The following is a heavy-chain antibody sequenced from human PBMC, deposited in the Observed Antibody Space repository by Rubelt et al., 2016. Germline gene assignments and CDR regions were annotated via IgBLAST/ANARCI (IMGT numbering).Heavy chain of an antibody. D-gene: IGHD2-15*01. CDR2: SYFSGGA. V-gene: IGHV4-39*01. CDR3: ARIYPYCIGGSCYMDG. J-gene: IGHJ6*03. Sequence: QVQLQESGPGLVKPSETLSLTCTVSGDSISSSTYYWGWIRQPPGKGLECIGSSYFSGGASYNPPLKGRVTISVDTSKNQSSLKLSSVTAADTAVYYCARIYPYCIGGSCYMDGWGKGTTVTVSS. CDR1: GDSISSSTYY.